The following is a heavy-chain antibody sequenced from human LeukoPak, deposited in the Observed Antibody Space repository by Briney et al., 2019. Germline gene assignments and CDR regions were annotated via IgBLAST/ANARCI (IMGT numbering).Heavy chain of an antibody. CDR1: GFTFSNAW. V-gene: IGHV3-15*01. CDR2: FKSKTDGGTT. Sequence: KSGGSLRLSCAASGFTFSNAWMSWVRQAPGKGLEWVGRFKSKTDGGTTDYAAPVKGRFTISRDDSKNTLYLQMNSLETEDTAVYYCITGVQWGQGTLVTVSS. D-gene: IGHD1-1*01. CDR3: ITGVQ. J-gene: IGHJ4*02.